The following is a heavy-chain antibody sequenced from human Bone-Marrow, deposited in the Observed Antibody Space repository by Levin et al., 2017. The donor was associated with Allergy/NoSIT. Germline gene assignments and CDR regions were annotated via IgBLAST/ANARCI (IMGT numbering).Heavy chain of an antibody. CDR3: AREGYYYDSSGYYYRAYYYGMDV. CDR2: IYHSGST. D-gene: IGHD3-22*01. CDR1: GGSISSSNW. J-gene: IGHJ6*02. Sequence: PSQTLSLTCAVSGGSISSSNWWSWVRQPPGKGLEWIGEIYHSGSTNYNPSLKSRVTISVDKSKNQFSLKLSSVTAADTAVYYCAREGYYYDSSGYYYRAYYYGMDVWGQGTTVTVSS. V-gene: IGHV4-4*02.